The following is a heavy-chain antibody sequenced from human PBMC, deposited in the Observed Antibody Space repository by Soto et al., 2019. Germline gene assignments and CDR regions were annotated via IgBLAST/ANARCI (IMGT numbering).Heavy chain of an antibody. V-gene: IGHV4-30-2*01. J-gene: IGHJ3*02. CDR3: ATGGSSSSFAFDI. D-gene: IGHD6-6*01. CDR1: GGSISSGGYS. CDR2: IYHSGST. Sequence: QLQLQESGSGLVKPSQTLSLTCAFSGGSISSGGYSWSWIRQPPGKGLEWIGYIYHSGSTYYNPSLKSRVTMSVDRSKNKFSLKLISVTAADTAVYYCATGGSSSSFAFDIWGQGTMVTVSS.